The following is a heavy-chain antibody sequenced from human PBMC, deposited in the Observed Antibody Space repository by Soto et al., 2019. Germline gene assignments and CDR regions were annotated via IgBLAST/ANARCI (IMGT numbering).Heavy chain of an antibody. J-gene: IGHJ4*02. D-gene: IGHD3-9*01. Sequence: QVQLVESGGGVVQPGRSLRLSCAASGFTFSSYGMHWVRQAPGKGLEWVAVISYDGSNKYYADSVKCRFTISRDNSKNTLHLQMNSLQAQDTALCYSAKGGLVIDYWGQGTLVTVSS. CDR1: GFTFSSYG. V-gene: IGHV3-30*18. CDR3: AKGGLVIDY. CDR2: ISYDGSNK.